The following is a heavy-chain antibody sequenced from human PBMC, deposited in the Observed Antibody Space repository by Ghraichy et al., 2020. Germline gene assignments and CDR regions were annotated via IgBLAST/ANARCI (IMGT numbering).Heavy chain of an antibody. Sequence: SQTLSLTCTVSGDPITLSGYYWGWIRQPPGKELEWIGTIYSTGNTYYHPSLKSRVTLSVDTSKNQFSLKLTSVSAADTAVYYCARSSFHYYGMDVWGQGTTVTVSS. D-gene: IGHD6-6*01. V-gene: IGHV4-39*01. J-gene: IGHJ6*02. CDR1: GDPITLSGYY. CDR2: IYSTGNT. CDR3: ARSSFHYYGMDV.